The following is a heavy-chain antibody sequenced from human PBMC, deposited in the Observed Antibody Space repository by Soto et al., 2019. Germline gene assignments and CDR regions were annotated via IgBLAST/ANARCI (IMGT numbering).Heavy chain of an antibody. J-gene: IGHJ4*02. CDR1: GFTFSRYA. V-gene: IGHV3-30*04. CDR3: ARSRSGAVADSFDF. D-gene: IGHD3-10*01. Sequence: QVQVVESGGGVVQPGRSLRLSCAASGFTFSRYAIHWVRQAPGKGLEWVAVISRDGTNKYYVDSVKGRFTISRDNSRNTLYLQMNSLRHEDVAVYYCARSRSGAVADSFDFWGQGTLVTVSS. CDR2: ISRDGTNK.